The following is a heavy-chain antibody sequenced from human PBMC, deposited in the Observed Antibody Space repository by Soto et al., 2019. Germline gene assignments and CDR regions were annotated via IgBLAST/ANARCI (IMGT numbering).Heavy chain of an antibody. CDR1: GFTFSSYS. CDR3: ARDGARRVVVVVAATQHYYYYGMDV. CDR2: ISSSSSYI. Sequence: GGSLRLSCAASGFTFSSYSMNWVRQAPGKGLEWVSSISSSSSYIYYADSVKGRFTISRDNAKNSLYLQMNSLRAEDTAVYYCARDGARRVVVVVAATQHYYYYGMDVWGQGTTVTVSS. J-gene: IGHJ6*02. V-gene: IGHV3-21*01. D-gene: IGHD2-15*01.